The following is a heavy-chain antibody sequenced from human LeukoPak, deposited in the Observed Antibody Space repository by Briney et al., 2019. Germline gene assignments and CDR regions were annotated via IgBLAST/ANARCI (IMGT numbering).Heavy chain of an antibody. CDR1: GYTFTGYY. CDR2: INPNSGGT. D-gene: IGHD3-10*01. Sequence: GASVKVSCKASGYTFTGYYMHWVRQAPGQGLEWMGWINPNSGGTNYAQKFQGRVTMTRDTSIGTAYMELSRLRSDDTAVYYCARARKGRRITMVRGVISPGDYWGQGTLVTVSS. V-gene: IGHV1-2*02. J-gene: IGHJ4*02. CDR3: ARARKGRRITMVRGVISPGDY.